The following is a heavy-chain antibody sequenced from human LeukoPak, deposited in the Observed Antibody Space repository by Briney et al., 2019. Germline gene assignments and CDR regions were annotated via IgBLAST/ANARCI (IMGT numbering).Heavy chain of an antibody. CDR2: INHSGST. J-gene: IGHJ5*02. CDR3: ARATLPNWFDP. Sequence: SETLSLTCAVYGGSFSGYYWSWIRQPPGKGLEWIGEINHSGSTNYNPSLKSRVTISVDTSKNQFSLKLSSVTAADTAVYYCARATLPNWFDPWGQGTLVTVSS. D-gene: IGHD2/OR15-2a*01. V-gene: IGHV4-34*01. CDR1: GGSFSGYY.